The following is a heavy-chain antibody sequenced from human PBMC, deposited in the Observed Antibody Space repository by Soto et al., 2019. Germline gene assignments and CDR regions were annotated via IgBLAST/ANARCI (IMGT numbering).Heavy chain of an antibody. CDR1: GFSFSTHT. V-gene: IGHV3-23*01. CDR3: AILRGLRKF. D-gene: IGHD4-17*01. J-gene: IGHJ4*02. Sequence: EVLLLESGGGLVQPGGSLRLSCAASGFSFSTHTLSWVRQAPGKGLVWLSSIGATGDATYYADSVKGRFTISRDNSEDTVSLQMNSLRVDDTAVYYCAILRGLRKFWGQGTLVTVSS. CDR2: IGATGDAT.